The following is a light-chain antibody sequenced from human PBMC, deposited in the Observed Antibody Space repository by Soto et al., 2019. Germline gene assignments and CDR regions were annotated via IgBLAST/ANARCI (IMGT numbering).Light chain of an antibody. J-gene: IGKJ1*01. V-gene: IGKV1-5*01. CDR2: DAS. CDR3: QQYKDGAWT. Sequence: DIQLTQSPSTLSASVGDRVTVTCRASQRIDRYLAWYQQKPGKAPKLLVYDASTLEGGVPSSFSGSGSATEFILTISSLQPDDFDTYYCQQYKDGAWTFGQGTKVDIK. CDR1: QRIDRY.